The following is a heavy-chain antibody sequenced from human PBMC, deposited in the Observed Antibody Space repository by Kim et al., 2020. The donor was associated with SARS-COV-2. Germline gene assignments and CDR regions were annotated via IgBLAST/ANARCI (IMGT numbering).Heavy chain of an antibody. D-gene: IGHD1-26*01. Sequence: TNYNPSLKGRVTISVDTSKNPFSLKLSSVTAADTAVYYCARGMVGATPDYWGQGTLVTVSS. V-gene: IGHV4-34*01. CDR3: ARGMVGATPDY. J-gene: IGHJ4*02. CDR2: T.